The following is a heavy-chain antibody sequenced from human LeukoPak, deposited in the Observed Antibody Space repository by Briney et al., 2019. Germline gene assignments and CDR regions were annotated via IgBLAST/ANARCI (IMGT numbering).Heavy chain of an antibody. D-gene: IGHD6-13*01. Sequence: GGSLRLSCVASGFSFSINAMIWVRQAPGKGLEWFSAISGSGGSTYYADSVKGRFTISRDNSKNTLYLQMNSLRAEDTAVYYCAKSSPYYYYYYGMDVWGQGTTVTVSS. V-gene: IGHV3-23*01. CDR2: ISGSGGST. CDR3: AKSSPYYYYYYGMDV. CDR1: GFSFSINA. J-gene: IGHJ6*02.